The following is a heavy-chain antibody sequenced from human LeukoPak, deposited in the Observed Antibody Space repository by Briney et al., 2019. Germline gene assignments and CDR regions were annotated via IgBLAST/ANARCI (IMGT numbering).Heavy chain of an antibody. CDR1: GGSISSYY. V-gene: IGHV4-4*07. CDR2: IYTSGST. CDR3: ARAFDPYYDSSGYYFDY. J-gene: IGHJ4*02. D-gene: IGHD3-22*01. Sequence: SETLSLTCTVSGGSISSYYWSWIRQPAGKGLEWIGRIYTSGSTNYNPSLKSRVTMSVDTSKNQFSLKLSSATAADTAVYYCARAFDPYYDSSGYYFDYWGQGTLVTVSS.